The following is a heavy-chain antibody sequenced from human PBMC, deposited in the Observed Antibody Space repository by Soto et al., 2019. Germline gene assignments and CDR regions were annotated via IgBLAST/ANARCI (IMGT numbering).Heavy chain of an antibody. V-gene: IGHV4-59*01. Sequence: SETLSLTCTVSGDSINNYYWSWIRQPPGKRLEWIGYIYYTGSTTYNPSLESRVTMSVDTSKNQFSLKLNSVNAADTAVYYCAKYRRTEAEGFTLDYWGRGTLVTVSS. CDR3: AKYRRTEAEGFTLDY. D-gene: IGHD6-13*01. J-gene: IGHJ4*02. CDR1: GDSINNYY. CDR2: IYYTGST.